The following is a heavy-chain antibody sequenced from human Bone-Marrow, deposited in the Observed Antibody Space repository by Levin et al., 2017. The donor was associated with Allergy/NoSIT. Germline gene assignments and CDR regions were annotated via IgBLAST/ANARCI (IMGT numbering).Heavy chain of an antibody. CDR3: ARQAVSGEYLLPFDS. J-gene: IGHJ3*02. D-gene: IGHD4-17*01. V-gene: IGHV4-39*01. Sequence: SETLSLTCSVSGASVNSGTLYWGWIRQPPGKGFEWIGSIYTGGSTHDNPSLKSRITISMDTSKNYVSLQLTSVTAADTADYYCARQAVSGEYLLPFDSWGQGTTVTVSS. CDR1: GASVNSGTLY. CDR2: IYTGGST.